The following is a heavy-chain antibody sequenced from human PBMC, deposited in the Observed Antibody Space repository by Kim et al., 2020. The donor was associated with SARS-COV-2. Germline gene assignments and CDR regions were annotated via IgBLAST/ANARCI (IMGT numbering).Heavy chain of an antibody. V-gene: IGHV3-9*01. Sequence: GGSLRLSCAASGFTFDDYSMHWVRQAPGKGLEWVSGISWNSGSIGYADSVKGRFTISRDNAKNSLYLQMNSLRAEDTALYYCAKDIGILDYYYYGMDVWG. CDR2: ISWNSGSI. D-gene: IGHD2-15*01. CDR3: AKDIGILDYYYYGMDV. J-gene: IGHJ6*01. CDR1: GFTFDDYS.